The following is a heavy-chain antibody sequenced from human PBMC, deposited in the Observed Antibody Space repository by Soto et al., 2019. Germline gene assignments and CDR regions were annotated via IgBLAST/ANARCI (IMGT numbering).Heavy chain of an antibody. J-gene: IGHJ3*02. CDR3: ARGSSGWYKDAFDI. D-gene: IGHD6-19*01. CDR2: ISYDGSNK. CDR1: GFTFSSYA. Sequence: QVQLVESGGGVVQPGRSLRLSCAASGFTFSSYAMHWVRQAPGKGLEWVAVISYDGSNKYYADSVKARFTISRDNSKNTXXXQMXXXRXXXTAVYYCARGSSGWYKDAFDIWGQGTMVTVSS. V-gene: IGHV3-30-3*01.